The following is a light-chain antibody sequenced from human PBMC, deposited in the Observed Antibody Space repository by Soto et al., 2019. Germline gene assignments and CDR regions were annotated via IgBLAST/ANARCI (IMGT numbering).Light chain of an antibody. Sequence: SVLTQPRSVSGSPGQSVAISCTGTSSDVGSSNFVSWYQQHPGKAPKLMIYDITERPSGVPDRFSGSKSGNTASLTISGLQTEDEADYYCCSYAGTYTPVVFGGGTKVTVL. CDR1: SSDVGSSNF. CDR2: DIT. J-gene: IGLJ2*01. V-gene: IGLV2-11*01. CDR3: CSYAGTYTPVV.